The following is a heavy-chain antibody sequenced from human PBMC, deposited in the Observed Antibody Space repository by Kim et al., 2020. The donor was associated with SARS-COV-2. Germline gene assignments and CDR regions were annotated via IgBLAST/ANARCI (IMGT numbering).Heavy chain of an antibody. D-gene: IGHD2-21*01. Sequence: GGSLRLSCTASGFTFSRYAMNWVRQAPGKGLEWASGISVCGNYIYYGDSIEGRFTITRDNSKKTLYLQMDSLRAEDTALSYCANNLPLAMIGPYYFDYWG. V-gene: IGHV3-23*01. CDR2: ISVCGNYI. CDR3: ANNLPLAMIGPYYFDY. CDR1: GFTFSRYA. J-gene: IGHJ4*01.